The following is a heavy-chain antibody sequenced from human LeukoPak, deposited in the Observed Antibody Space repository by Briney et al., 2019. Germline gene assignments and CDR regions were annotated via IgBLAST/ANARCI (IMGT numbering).Heavy chain of an antibody. CDR3: ARSGTVTTWNY. V-gene: IGHV4-31*03. CDR2: IYYSGTT. Sequence: PTETLSLTCTVSGGSISSGGYYWSWIRQHPGKGLEWIGCIYYSGTTYYHPSLTSRVAISVDTSKNQFSLKLSSVTAADTAVYYCARSGTVTTWNYWGQGTLVTVSS. D-gene: IGHD4-17*01. J-gene: IGHJ4*02. CDR1: GGSISSGGYY.